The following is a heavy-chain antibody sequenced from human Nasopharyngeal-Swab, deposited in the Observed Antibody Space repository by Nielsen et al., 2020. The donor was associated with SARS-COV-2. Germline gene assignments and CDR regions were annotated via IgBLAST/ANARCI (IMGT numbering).Heavy chain of an antibody. Sequence: SVKVSCKASGGNFSSYAISWVRQAPGQGLEWMGGIIPIFGTANYAQKFQGRVTITADESTSTAYMELSSLRSEDTAVYYCARDTGGPLSPSDAFDIWGQGTMVTVSS. V-gene: IGHV1-69*13. CDR1: GGNFSSYA. CDR3: ARDTGGPLSPSDAFDI. D-gene: IGHD3-16*01. J-gene: IGHJ3*02. CDR2: IIPIFGTA.